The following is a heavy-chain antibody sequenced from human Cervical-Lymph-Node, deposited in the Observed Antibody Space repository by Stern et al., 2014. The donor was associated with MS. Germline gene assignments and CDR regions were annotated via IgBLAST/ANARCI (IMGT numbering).Heavy chain of an antibody. J-gene: IGHJ6*02. Sequence: QVQLEESGAEVTKPGSSVKVSCKASGGTFSSYTVNWVRQAPGQGLQWMGAIIPMFDLTTYAQNFQGRILMTADKSTGTVYMDLSSLRSDDTAVYYCARVRASAGVYYAMDVWGQGTTVLVSS. V-gene: IGHV1-69*17. CDR2: IIPMFDLT. CDR1: GGTFSSYT. D-gene: IGHD3-10*01. CDR3: ARVRASAGVYYAMDV.